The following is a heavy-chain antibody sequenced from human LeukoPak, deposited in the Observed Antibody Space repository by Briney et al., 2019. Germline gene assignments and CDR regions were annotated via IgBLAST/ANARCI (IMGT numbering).Heavy chain of an antibody. D-gene: IGHD3-10*01. CDR3: ATAHITPPDYYGSGSYVGMDG. V-gene: IGHV1-69-2*01. Sequence: ASVKVSCKVSGYTFTDYYMHWVQQAPGKGLEWMGLVDPEDGETIYAEKFQGRVTITADTSTDTAYMELSSLRSEDTAVYYCATAHITPPDYYGSGSYVGMDGWGTGTTVTVSS. CDR2: VDPEDGET. J-gene: IGHJ6*03. CDR1: GYTFTDYY.